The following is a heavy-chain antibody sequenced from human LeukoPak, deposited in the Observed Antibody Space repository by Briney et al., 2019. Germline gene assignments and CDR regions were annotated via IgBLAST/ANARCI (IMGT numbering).Heavy chain of an antibody. CDR2: IRSKAYGGTT. J-gene: IGHJ4*02. D-gene: IGHD3-22*01. V-gene: IGHV3-49*04. CDR3: TSHLVVVALFDY. CDR1: GFTFGDYA. Sequence: GGSLRLSCTASGFTFGDYAMSWVRQAPGKGLEWVGFIRSKAYGGTTEYAASVKGRFTISRDDSKSIAYLQMNSLKTEDTAVYYCTSHLVVVALFDYWGQGTLVTVSP.